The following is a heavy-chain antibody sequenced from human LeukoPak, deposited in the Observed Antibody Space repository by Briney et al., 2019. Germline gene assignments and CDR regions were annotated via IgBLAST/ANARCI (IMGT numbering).Heavy chain of an antibody. D-gene: IGHD3-22*01. CDR3: ARSYGGYYDSSGYIAFDI. V-gene: IGHV4-39*07. Sequence: SETLSLTCTVSGGSISSSSYYWGWIRQPPGKGLEWIGSIYYSGSTYYNPSLKSRVTISVDTSKNQFSLKLSSVTAAGTAVYYCARSYGGYYDSSGYIAFDIWGQGTMVTVSS. CDR2: IYYSGST. CDR1: GGSISSSSYY. J-gene: IGHJ3*02.